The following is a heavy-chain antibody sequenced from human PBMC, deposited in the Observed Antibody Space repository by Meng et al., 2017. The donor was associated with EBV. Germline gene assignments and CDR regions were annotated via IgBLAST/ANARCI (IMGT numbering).Heavy chain of an antibody. CDR3: ARGGGYSSSWYPD. Sequence: VRGVGAGGGLVQPGGSLGPSCAASGFTFSSYWMHWVRQAPGKGLGWVSRINSDGSSTSYADSVKGRFTISRDNAKNTLYLQMNSLRAEDTAVYYCARGGGYSSSWYPDWGQGTLVTVSS. CDR2: INSDGSST. V-gene: IGHV3-74*01. D-gene: IGHD6-13*01. CDR1: GFTFSSYW. J-gene: IGHJ4*02.